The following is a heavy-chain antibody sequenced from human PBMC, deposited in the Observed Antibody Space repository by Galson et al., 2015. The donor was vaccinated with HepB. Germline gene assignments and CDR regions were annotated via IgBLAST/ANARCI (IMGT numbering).Heavy chain of an antibody. J-gene: IGHJ4*02. Sequence: SVKVSCKASGYTFTSYYMHWVRQAPGQGLEWMGIINPSGGSTSYAQKFQGRVTITRDTSTSTVYMELSSLRSEDPAVYYCATSSCWIFYFDYWGQGTLVTVSS. D-gene: IGHD6-19*01. V-gene: IGHV1-46*01. CDR3: ATSSCWIFYFDY. CDR1: GYTFTSYY. CDR2: INPSGGST.